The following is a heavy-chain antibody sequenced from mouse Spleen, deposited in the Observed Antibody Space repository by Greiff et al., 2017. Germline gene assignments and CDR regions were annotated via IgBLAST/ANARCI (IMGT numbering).Heavy chain of an antibody. CDR1: GFSLTSYG. V-gene: IGHV2-5*01. CDR3: ARFITTRGGYAMDY. J-gene: IGHJ4*01. D-gene: IGHD1-1*01. CDR2: IWRGGST. Sequence: VQLKESGPGLVQPSQSLSITCTVSGFSLTSYGVHWVRQSPGKGLEWLGVIWRGGSTDYNAAFMSRLSITKDNSKSQVFFKMNSLQADDTAIYYCARFITTRGGYAMDYWGQGTSVTVSS.